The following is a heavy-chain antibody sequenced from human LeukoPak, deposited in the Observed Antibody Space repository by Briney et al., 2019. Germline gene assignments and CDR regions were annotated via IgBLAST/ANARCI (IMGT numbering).Heavy chain of an antibody. D-gene: IGHD4/OR15-4a*01. Sequence: ASVKVSCKASGYTFTSYGISWARQAPGQGLEWMGWISAYNGNTNYAQKLQGRVTMTTDTSTNTAYMELRSLRSDDTAVYYCSRGAWKEVLISYYFDWWGQGTLVIVSS. CDR1: GYTFTSYG. J-gene: IGHJ4*02. V-gene: IGHV1-18*01. CDR3: SRGAWKEVLISYYFDW. CDR2: ISAYNGNT.